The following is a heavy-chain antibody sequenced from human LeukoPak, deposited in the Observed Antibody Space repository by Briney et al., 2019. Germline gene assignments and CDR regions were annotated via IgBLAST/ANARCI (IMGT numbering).Heavy chain of an antibody. CDR1: GGTSSSYT. Sequence: SVKVSCKASGGTSSSYTISWVRQAPGQGLEWMGRIIPIDGVENYAQKFQGRVTITADKLTSTAYMGLSSLRSEDTAVYYCARALDCTNGVCFGDDAFDIWGQGTMVTVSS. J-gene: IGHJ3*02. CDR2: IIPIDGVE. CDR3: ARALDCTNGVCFGDDAFDI. V-gene: IGHV1-69*02. D-gene: IGHD2-8*01.